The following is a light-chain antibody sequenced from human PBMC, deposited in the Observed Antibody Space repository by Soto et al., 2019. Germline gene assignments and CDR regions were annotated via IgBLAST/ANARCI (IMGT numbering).Light chain of an antibody. CDR3: CSYAGGSTLYV. V-gene: IGLV2-23*01. CDR2: EGS. J-gene: IGLJ1*01. CDR1: SSDVGSYYL. Sequence: QSVLTQPASVSGAPGQSITISCTGTSSDVGSYYLVSWYQQYPGKAPKLMIYEGSKRPSGVSNRFSGSKSGNTASLTISGLQAEDEADYYCCSYAGGSTLYVFGTGTKVTVL.